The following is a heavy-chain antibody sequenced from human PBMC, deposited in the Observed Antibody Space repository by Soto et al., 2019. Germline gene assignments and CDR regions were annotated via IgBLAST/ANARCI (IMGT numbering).Heavy chain of an antibody. CDR2: ISGSGGST. V-gene: IGHV3-23*01. Sequence: GGSLRLSCAASLFTFSGYAISWVRQAPGKGLEWVSAISGSGGSTYYADSVKGRFTISRDNSKNTLYLQMNSLRAEDTAVYYCAKSLQWELSGIDYWGQGTMVTVSS. J-gene: IGHJ4*02. CDR3: AKSLQWELSGIDY. CDR1: LFTFSGYA. D-gene: IGHD1-26*01.